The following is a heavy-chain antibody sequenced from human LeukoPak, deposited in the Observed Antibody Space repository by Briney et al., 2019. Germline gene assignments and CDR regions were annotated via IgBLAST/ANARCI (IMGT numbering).Heavy chain of an antibody. J-gene: IGHJ4*02. D-gene: IGHD5-18*01. CDR2: IYSGGST. Sequence: GGSLRLSCAASGFTFSSNYMSWVRQAPGQGLEWVSVIYSGGSTYYADSVKGRFTISRDNSKNTLYLQINSLRAEDTAVYYCARGGPNYSYGLDYWGQGTLVTVSS. CDR3: ARGGPNYSYGLDY. CDR1: GFTFSSNY. V-gene: IGHV3-53*01.